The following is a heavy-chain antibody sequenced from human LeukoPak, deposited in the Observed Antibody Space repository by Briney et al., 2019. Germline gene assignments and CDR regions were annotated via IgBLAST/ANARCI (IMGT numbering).Heavy chain of an antibody. Sequence: PGGSLRLSCAASGFTVSSNYMSWVRQAPGKGLEWVSVIHGGGSTFHADSVQGRFAISRDNSKNMLYLHMNTLRVEDTAVYYCAREGKEPGSGYFDLWGRGTVVTVSS. V-gene: IGHV3-66*01. CDR1: GFTVSSNY. D-gene: IGHD2-15*01. CDR2: IHGGGST. CDR3: AREGKEPGSGYFDL. J-gene: IGHJ2*01.